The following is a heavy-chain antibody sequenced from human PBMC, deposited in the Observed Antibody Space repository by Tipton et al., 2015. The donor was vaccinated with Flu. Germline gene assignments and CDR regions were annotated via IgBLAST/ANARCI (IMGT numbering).Heavy chain of an antibody. V-gene: IGHV4-31*03. CDR1: GGSISSGGYY. CDR3: ARDRVAGAMTSPLY. J-gene: IGHJ4*02. CDR2: IYYNGAT. D-gene: IGHD6-19*01. Sequence: TLSLTCTISGGSISSGGYYWSWIRRHPGKGLEWIGNIYYNGATDYNPSLNSRVTISLDRSKIQFSLTLISVTAADTAVYYCARDRVAGAMTSPLYWGQGTLVTVSS.